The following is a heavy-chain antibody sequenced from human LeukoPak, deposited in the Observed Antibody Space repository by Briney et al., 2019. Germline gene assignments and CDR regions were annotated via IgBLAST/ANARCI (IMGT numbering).Heavy chain of an antibody. D-gene: IGHD2-21*01. CDR2: ISYSGSS. Sequence: PSETLSLTCAVYGGSFSGYYWSWIRQPPGKGLEWIGSISYSGSSYYNPSLKSRVTISVDTSKNQFSLKLSSVTAADTAVYYCARAPQRSYQHNWFDPWGQGTLVTVSS. CDR3: ARAPQRSYQHNWFDP. CDR1: GGSFSGYY. J-gene: IGHJ5*02. V-gene: IGHV4-34*01.